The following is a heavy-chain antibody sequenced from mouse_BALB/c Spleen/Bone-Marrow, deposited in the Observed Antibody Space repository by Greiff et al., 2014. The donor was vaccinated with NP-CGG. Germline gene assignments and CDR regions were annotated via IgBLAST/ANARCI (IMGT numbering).Heavy chain of an antibody. Sequence: QVQLKGSGAELVKPGASVKLSCKASGYTFTEYIIHWGKQRAGQGLGWIWWFYPGSGSIKYNEKFKDKATLTADKSSSTVYMELSRLTSEDSAVYFCARHEDRLRAWFAYWGQGTLVTVSA. CDR3: ARHEDRLRAWFAY. D-gene: IGHD3-2*02. CDR2: FYPGSGSI. V-gene: IGHV1-62-2*01. CDR1: GYTFTEYI. J-gene: IGHJ3*01.